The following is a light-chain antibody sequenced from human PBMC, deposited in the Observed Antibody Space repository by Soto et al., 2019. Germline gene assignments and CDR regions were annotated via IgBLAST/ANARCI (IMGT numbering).Light chain of an antibody. J-gene: IGLJ2*01. CDR1: KLGDKY. CDR2: QDS. V-gene: IGLV3-1*01. Sequence: SYELTQPPSVSVSPGQTASITCSGDKLGDKYACWYQQKPGQSPVLVIYQDSKRPSGIPERFSGSNSGNTATLTICGTQAMDEADYYCQAWDSSTAWVFGGGTQLTVL. CDR3: QAWDSSTAWV.